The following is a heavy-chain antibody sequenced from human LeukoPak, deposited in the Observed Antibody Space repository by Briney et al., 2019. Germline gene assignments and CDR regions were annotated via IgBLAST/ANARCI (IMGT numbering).Heavy chain of an antibody. V-gene: IGHV1-18*01. CDR2: ISTYNGNT. D-gene: IGHD3-22*01. CDR3: ARDIDPYYQSTFDY. CDR1: GYTFTTYG. J-gene: IGHJ4*02. Sequence: ASVKVSCKASGYTFTTYGISWVRQAPGQGLEWMGWISTYNGNTNYAQKLQDRVTMTTDTSTSTAYMELRSLRSDDTAVYYCARDIDPYYQSTFDYWGQGTLVTVSS.